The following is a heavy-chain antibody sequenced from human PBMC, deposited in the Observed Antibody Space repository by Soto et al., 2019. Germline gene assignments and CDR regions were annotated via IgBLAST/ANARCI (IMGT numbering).Heavy chain of an antibody. D-gene: IGHD3-16*01. CDR3: ARSWVTGKGGIDV. CDR1: GYTFTSYG. J-gene: IGHJ6*02. Sequence: GASVKVSCKASGYTFTSYGISWVRQAPGQGLEWMGWINGYTGNTNYAQKFQGRVTMTTDTSTNTAYLDLWTLISDDTAVYYCARSWVTGKGGIDVWGQGTTVTVSS. CDR2: INGYTGNT. V-gene: IGHV1-18*01.